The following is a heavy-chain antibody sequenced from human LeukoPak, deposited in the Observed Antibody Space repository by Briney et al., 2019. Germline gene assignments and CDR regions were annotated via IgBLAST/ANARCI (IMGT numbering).Heavy chain of an antibody. J-gene: IGHJ5*02. CDR1: GFTFNDYG. Sequence: GGSLRLSCATSGFTFNDYGMSWVRQAPGKGLEWVSGLNWNGSATTYADSVKGRFTISRDNTENSLYLQINSQRAEDTAFYYCARVAVGGNWFDTWGQGTLVTVSS. CDR3: ARVAVGGNWFDT. CDR2: LNWNGSAT. V-gene: IGHV3-20*04. D-gene: IGHD6-19*01.